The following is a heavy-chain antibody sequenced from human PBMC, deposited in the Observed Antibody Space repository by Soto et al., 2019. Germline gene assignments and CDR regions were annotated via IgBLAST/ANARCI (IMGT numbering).Heavy chain of an antibody. V-gene: IGHV4-59*01. CDR3: ARDLVAATNDAFDL. Sequence: QVQLQESGPGLVKPSETLSLTCTVSGGSISSYYWSWIRQPPGKGLEWIGDIYYSGSTNYNPSLKSRVTIXEXTXXNQLSLRLRSVTAADTAVYYCARDLVAATNDAFDLWGQGTMVTVSS. CDR1: GGSISSYY. J-gene: IGHJ3*01. CDR2: IYYSGST. D-gene: IGHD2-15*01.